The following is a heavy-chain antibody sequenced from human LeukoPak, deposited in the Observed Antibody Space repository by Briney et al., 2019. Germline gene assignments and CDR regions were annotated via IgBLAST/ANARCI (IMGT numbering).Heavy chain of an antibody. CDR2: INHSGST. J-gene: IGHJ6*03. CDR3: ASYGSGSYSLYYYYYYMDV. Sequence: KPSKTLSLTCAVYGGSFSGYYWSWIRQPPGKGLEWIGEINHSGSTNYNPSLKSRVTISVDTSKNQFSLKLSSVTAADTAVYYCASYGSGSYSLYYYYYYMDVWGKGTTVTVSS. CDR1: GGSFSGYY. D-gene: IGHD3-10*01. V-gene: IGHV4-34*01.